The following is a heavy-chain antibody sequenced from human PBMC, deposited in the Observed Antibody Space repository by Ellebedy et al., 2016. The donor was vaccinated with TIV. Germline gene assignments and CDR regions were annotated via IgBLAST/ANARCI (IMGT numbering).Heavy chain of an antibody. CDR3: ARSSFGNGYNGSIDY. CDR1: GYTFTNYY. J-gene: IGHJ4*02. V-gene: IGHV1-46*01. CDR2: INPSGGST. D-gene: IGHD3-3*01. Sequence: AASVKVSCKASGYTFTNYYMHWVRQAPGQGLEWMGKINPSGGSTSNAHHLQGRISMTRDTSTSTVYMELSSLRSEDTAMYYCARSSFGNGYNGSIDYWGQGTLVTVSS.